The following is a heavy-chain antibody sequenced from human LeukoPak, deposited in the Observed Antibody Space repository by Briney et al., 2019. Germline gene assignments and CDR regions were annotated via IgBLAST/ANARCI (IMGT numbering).Heavy chain of an antibody. D-gene: IGHD2-8*01. CDR2: INHSGST. V-gene: IGHV4-34*01. CDR3: ARYCTNHTTGPLYYFDY. J-gene: IGHJ4*02. Sequence: SSETLSLTCAVYGGSFSGYYWSWIRQPPGKGLEWIGEINHSGSTNYNPSLKSRVTISVDTSKNQFSLKLSSVTAADTAVYYCARYCTNHTTGPLYYFDYWGQGTLVTVSS. CDR1: GGSFSGYY.